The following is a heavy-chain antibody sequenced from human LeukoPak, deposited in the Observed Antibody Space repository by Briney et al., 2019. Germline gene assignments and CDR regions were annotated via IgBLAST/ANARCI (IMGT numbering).Heavy chain of an antibody. V-gene: IGHV4-59*01. CDR3: AKGGVLLWFGELPYYFDY. J-gene: IGHJ4*02. CDR2: IYYSGST. CDR1: GGSISSYY. D-gene: IGHD3-10*01. Sequence: SETLSLTCTVSGGSISSYYWSWIRQPPGKGLEWIGYIYYSGSTNYNPSLKSRVTISVDTSKNQFSLKLSSVTAADTAVYYCAKGGVLLWFGELPYYFDYWGQGTLVTVSS.